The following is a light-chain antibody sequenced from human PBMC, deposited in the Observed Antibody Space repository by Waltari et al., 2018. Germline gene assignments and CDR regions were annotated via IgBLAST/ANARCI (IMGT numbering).Light chain of an antibody. CDR1: QSVMNH. J-gene: IGKJ1*01. CDR2: DAS. Sequence: EIVMTQSPATLSVSSGERATLSYRASQSVMNHVAWYQQKPGKAPRLLMCDASIRATGIPPMCSGSGSGTEFTLTISSLQSEDVAVYYCQQYHNWWTFGQGTKVEIK. V-gene: IGKV3-15*01. CDR3: QQYHNWWT.